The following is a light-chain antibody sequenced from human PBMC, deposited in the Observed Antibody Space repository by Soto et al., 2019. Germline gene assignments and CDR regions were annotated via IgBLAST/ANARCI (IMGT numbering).Light chain of an antibody. V-gene: IGKV3-11*01. CDR3: QQRSHCLT. CDR2: DAF. Sequence: EIVLTQSPATLSLSPGERATLSCRASQSVSRYLAWYQQRPGQAPRLLIYDAFHRAAGIPARFSGSGSGTDFTLTISSLEPEDFAVYYCQQRSHCLTFGGGTKVEI. J-gene: IGKJ4*02. CDR1: QSVSRY.